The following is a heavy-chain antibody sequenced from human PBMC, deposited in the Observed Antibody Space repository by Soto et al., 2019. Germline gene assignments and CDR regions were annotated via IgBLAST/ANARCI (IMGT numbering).Heavy chain of an antibody. V-gene: IGHV3-30-3*02. D-gene: IGHD3-16*01. J-gene: IGHJ4*02. CDR3: AKREAMGVGYFDY. CDR1: GFTFSSYA. Sequence: QVQLVESGGGVVQPGRSLRLSCAASGFTFSSYAMHWVRQAPGKGLEWVAVISYDGSNKYYADSVKGRFTISRDNSKNTLYLQMNSLRAEDTAVYYCAKREAMGVGYFDYWGQGTLVTVSS. CDR2: ISYDGSNK.